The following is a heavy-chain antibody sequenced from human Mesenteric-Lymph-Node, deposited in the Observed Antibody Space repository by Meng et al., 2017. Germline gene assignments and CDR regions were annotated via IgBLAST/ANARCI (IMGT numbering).Heavy chain of an antibody. CDR1: GFTFSSYW. Sequence: GESLKISCAASGFTFSSYWMAWVRQAPGKGLQWVGNKDKDGSEENYVESVKGRFTTSRDNAKNSLYLQMNSLRAEDTAVYYCARDLHLPDTAMLDYWGQGTLVTVSS. V-gene: IGHV3-7*01. J-gene: IGHJ4*02. D-gene: IGHD5-18*01. CDR3: ARDLHLPDTAMLDY. CDR2: KDKDGSEE.